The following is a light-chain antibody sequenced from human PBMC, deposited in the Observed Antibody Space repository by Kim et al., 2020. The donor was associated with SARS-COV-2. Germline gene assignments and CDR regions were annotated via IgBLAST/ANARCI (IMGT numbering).Light chain of an antibody. V-gene: IGLV3-9*01. Sequence: VALGQTARITCGGSNIVTKNVHWYQQKAGQAPVVVIHRDSNRPSGIPERFSGSNSGNTATLTISSAQAGDEADYYCQVWDSNTGVFGPGTKVTVL. CDR3: QVWDSNTGV. CDR1: NIVTKN. CDR2: RDS. J-gene: IGLJ1*01.